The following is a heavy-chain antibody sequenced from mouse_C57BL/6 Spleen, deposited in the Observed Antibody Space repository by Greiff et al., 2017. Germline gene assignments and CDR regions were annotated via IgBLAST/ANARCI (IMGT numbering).Heavy chain of an antibody. CDR3: ARGLYGNPFAY. CDR2: ISYSGST. Sequence: EVKLQESGPGMVKPSQSLSLTCTVTGYSITSGYDWHWIRHFPGNKLEWMGYISYSGSTNYNPSLKSRISITHDTSKNHFFLKLNSVTTEDTATYYCARGLYGNPFAYWGQGTLVTVSA. D-gene: IGHD2-1*01. CDR1: GYSITSGYD. J-gene: IGHJ3*01. V-gene: IGHV3-1*01.